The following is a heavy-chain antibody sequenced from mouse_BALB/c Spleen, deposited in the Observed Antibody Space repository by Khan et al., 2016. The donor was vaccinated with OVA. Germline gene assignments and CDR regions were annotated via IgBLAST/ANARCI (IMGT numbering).Heavy chain of an antibody. D-gene: IGHD1-1*01. V-gene: IGHV1-69*02. Sequence: QVQLQQPGAELVKPGASVQLSCKASGYPLTSYWLHWVKQRPGQGLEWIGEIDPSDSYTNYNQKFKAKATVTVDKSSSTTSMQLSSLTSEDSAVYYCVRSVHYGSSTWFAYWGQGTLVTGPA. CDR3: VRSVHYGSSTWFAY. CDR2: IDPSDSYT. J-gene: IGHJ3*01. CDR1: GYPLTSYW.